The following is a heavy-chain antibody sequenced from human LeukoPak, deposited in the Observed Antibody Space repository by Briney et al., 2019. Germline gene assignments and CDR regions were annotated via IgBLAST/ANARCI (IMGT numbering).Heavy chain of an antibody. CDR1: GYTFTGYN. J-gene: IGHJ4*02. D-gene: IGHD1-1*01. V-gene: IGHV1-2*02. CDR2: MNPNSGGT. CDR3: VRDVHNYNDNY. Sequence: ASVKVSCKASGYTFTGYNMHWLRQAPGQGLGWMGWMNPNSGGTLYSPKFQGRVTMTRDTSISTAFMELSRLRFDDTAIYYCVRDVHNYNDNYWGQGTLVTVSS.